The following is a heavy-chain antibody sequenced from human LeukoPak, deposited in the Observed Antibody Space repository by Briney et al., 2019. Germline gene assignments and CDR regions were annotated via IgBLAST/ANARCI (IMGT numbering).Heavy chain of an antibody. CDR3: VREYCGGDCYTDF. J-gene: IGHJ4*02. D-gene: IGHD2-21*02. Sequence: GGSLRLSCAASGFTFSLYRMHWVRQTPGKGLVWVSRLNSDGSITTYADSVKGRFTISRDNAKNTLYLQMNSLRAEDTALYYCVREYCGGDCYTDFWGQGTLVTVSS. CDR2: LNSDGSIT. V-gene: IGHV3-74*01. CDR1: GFTFSLYR.